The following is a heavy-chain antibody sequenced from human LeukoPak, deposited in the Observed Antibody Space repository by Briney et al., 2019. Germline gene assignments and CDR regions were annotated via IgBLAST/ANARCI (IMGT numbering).Heavy chain of an antibody. J-gene: IGHJ4*02. Sequence: GGSLRLSCAASGFTVSSNYMSWVRQAPGKGLEWVSVIYSGGSTYYADSVKGRFTISRDNSKNTLYLQMNSLRAEDTAVYYCAAKKQLWFGELLSHWGQGTLVTVSS. CDR2: IYSGGST. CDR3: AAKKQLWFGELLSH. CDR1: GFTVSSNY. D-gene: IGHD3-10*01. V-gene: IGHV3-66*01.